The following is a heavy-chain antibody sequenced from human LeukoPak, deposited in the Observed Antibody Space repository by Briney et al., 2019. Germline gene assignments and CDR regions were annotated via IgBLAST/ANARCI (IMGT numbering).Heavy chain of an antibody. V-gene: IGHV1-18*01. Sequence: GASVKVSCKASGYTFTSYGISWVRQAPGQGLEWMGWISAYNGNTNYAQKLQGRVTMTRNTSISTAYMELSSLRSEDTAVYYCALQTGGAIDYWGQGTLVTVSS. CDR1: GYTFTSYG. J-gene: IGHJ4*02. D-gene: IGHD1-26*01. CDR2: ISAYNGNT. CDR3: ALQTGGAIDY.